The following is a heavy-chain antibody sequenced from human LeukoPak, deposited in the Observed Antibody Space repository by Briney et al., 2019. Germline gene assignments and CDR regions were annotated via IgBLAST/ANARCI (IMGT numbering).Heavy chain of an antibody. V-gene: IGHV4-4*09. CDR1: GVSISSYY. Sequence: PSETLSLTCTVSGVSISSYYCSWIRQPPGKGLEWIGYISTSGSTDYSPSLKSRVTISVDTSKNQFSLKLSSVTAADTAVYYCARHRGTGGYDGSWTHLYGDYLEWTLDYWGQGTLVTVSS. CDR2: ISTSGST. D-gene: IGHD4-17*01. J-gene: IGHJ4*02. CDR3: ARHRGTGGYDGSWTHLYGDYLEWTLDY.